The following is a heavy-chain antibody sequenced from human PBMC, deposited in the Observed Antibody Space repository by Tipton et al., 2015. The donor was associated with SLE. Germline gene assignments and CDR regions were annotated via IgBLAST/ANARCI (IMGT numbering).Heavy chain of an antibody. CDR1: GGSISSHY. CDR3: ASGGYGSGSHYLGGWFDP. J-gene: IGHJ5*02. D-gene: IGHD3-10*01. CDR2: IYYSGST. V-gene: IGHV4-59*08. Sequence: TLSLTCTVSGGSISSHYWSWIRQPPGKGLEWIGYIYYSGSTNYNPSLKSRVTISVDTSKNQFSLKLSSVTAADPAVCYCASGGYGSGSHYLGGWFDPWGRGTLVTVSS.